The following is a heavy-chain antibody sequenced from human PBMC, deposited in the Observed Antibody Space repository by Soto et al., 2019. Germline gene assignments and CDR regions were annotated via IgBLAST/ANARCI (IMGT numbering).Heavy chain of an antibody. J-gene: IGHJ6*02. V-gene: IGHV4-59*12. D-gene: IGHD3-10*01. CDR1: GDSLSTYY. Sequence: SETLSLTCTVSGDSLSTYYWTWIRQPPGRRLEWIGYIYYSGTTDYDPSLEGRVTISVDTSKNQFSLNLRSVTAADTAVYYCAREFTMVRGERYYGMDVWGQGTTVTVSS. CDR3: AREFTMVRGERYYGMDV. CDR2: IYYSGTT.